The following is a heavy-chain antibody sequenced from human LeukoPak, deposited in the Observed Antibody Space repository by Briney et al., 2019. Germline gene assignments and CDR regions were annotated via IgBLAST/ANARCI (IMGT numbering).Heavy chain of an antibody. Sequence: SETLSLTCTVSGGSISSSSYYWSWIRQPAGKGLEWIGRIYTSGSTNYNPSLKSRVIMSVDTSKNQFSLKLSSVTAADTAVYYCARDFLGDDFWSGSGYYYMDVWGKGTTVTVSS. V-gene: IGHV4-61*02. CDR3: ARDFLGDDFWSGSGYYYMDV. J-gene: IGHJ6*03. D-gene: IGHD3-3*01. CDR1: GGSISSSSYY. CDR2: IYTSGST.